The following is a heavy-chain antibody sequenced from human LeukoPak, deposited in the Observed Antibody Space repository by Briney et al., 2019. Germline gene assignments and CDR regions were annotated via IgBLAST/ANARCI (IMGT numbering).Heavy chain of an antibody. Sequence: SCKASGGTFSSYWMHWVRQAPGKGLVWVSRINSDGSSTSYADSVKGRFTISRDNAKNTLYLQMNSLRAEDTAVYYCARVLGNPYYYYYYMDVWGKGTTVTVSS. CDR2: INSDGSST. D-gene: IGHD4-23*01. CDR1: GGTFSSYW. J-gene: IGHJ6*03. CDR3: ARVLGNPYYYYYYMDV. V-gene: IGHV3-74*01.